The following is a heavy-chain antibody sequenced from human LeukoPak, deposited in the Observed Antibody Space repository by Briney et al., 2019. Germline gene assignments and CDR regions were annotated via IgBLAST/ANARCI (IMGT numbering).Heavy chain of an antibody. CDR2: INHSGST. Sequence: PSETLSLTCAVYGGSFSGYYWGWIRQPPGKGLEWIGEINHSGSTNYNPSLKSRVTISVDTSKNQFSLKLSSVTAADTAVYYCARRALVVVPAARKAFDIWGQGTMVTVSS. V-gene: IGHV4-34*01. CDR3: ARRALVVVPAARKAFDI. CDR1: GGSFSGYY. J-gene: IGHJ3*02. D-gene: IGHD2-2*01.